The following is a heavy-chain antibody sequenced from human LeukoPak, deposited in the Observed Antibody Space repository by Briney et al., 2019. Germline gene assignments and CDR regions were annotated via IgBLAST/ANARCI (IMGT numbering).Heavy chain of an antibody. CDR1: GLNFNDYD. V-gene: IGHV3-33*01. CDR2: IWDDGSNK. J-gene: IGHJ4*02. Sequence: PGGSLRLSCAASGLNFNDYDMDWVRQAPGKGPEWVAVIWDDGSNKYYAESVKGRFTISRDISKNMLYLQMNSLRVEDTAVYYCARDGWVDYWGQGTLVTVSS. CDR3: ARDGWVDY. D-gene: IGHD6-19*01.